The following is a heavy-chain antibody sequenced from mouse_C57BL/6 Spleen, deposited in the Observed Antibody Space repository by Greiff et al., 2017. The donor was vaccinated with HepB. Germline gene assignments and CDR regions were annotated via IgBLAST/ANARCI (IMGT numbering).Heavy chain of an antibody. D-gene: IGHD2-1*01. CDR1: GFNIKDYY. CDR2: IDPEDGDT. V-gene: IGHV14-1*01. CDR3: TTYYGNLRFAY. J-gene: IGHJ3*01. Sequence: EVKLQESGAELVRPGASVKLSCTASGFNIKDYYMHWVKQRPEQGLEWIGRIDPEDGDTEYAPKFQGKATMTADTSSNTAYLQLSSLTSEDTAVYYCTTYYGNLRFAYWGQGTLVTVSA.